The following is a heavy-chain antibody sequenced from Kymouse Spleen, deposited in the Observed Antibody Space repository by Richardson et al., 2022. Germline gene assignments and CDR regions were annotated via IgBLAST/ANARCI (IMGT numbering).Heavy chain of an antibody. CDR2: IWYDGSNK. J-gene: IGHJ6*02. CDR3: AREGRITMVRGHYYGMDV. D-gene: IGHD3-10*01. CDR1: GFTFSSYG. Sequence: QVQLVESGGGVVQPGRSLRLSCAASGFTFSSYGMHWVRQAPGKGLEWVAVIWYDGSNKYYADSVKGRFTISRDNSKNTLYLQMNSLRAEDTAVYYCAREGRITMVRGHYYGMDVWGQGTTVTVSS. V-gene: IGHV3-33*01.